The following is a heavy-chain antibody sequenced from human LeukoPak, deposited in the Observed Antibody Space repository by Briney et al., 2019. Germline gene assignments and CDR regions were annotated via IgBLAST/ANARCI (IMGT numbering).Heavy chain of an antibody. CDR1: GFTFSDSW. J-gene: IGHJ4*02. CDR3: ATSTRG. CDR2: INPDGGVK. Sequence: GGSLRLSCAVSGFTFSDSWMDWVRQAPGRGLQWVANINPDGGVKYYVDSVEGRFTVSRDNAQNALYLQMNSLRVEDSAVYYCATSTRGWGRGTLVTVSS. V-gene: IGHV3-7*05.